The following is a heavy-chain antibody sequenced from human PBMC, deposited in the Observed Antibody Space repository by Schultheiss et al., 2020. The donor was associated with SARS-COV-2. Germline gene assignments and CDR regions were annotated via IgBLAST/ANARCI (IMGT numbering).Heavy chain of an antibody. CDR2: ISGTGAST. CDR1: GLTFSSHA. V-gene: IGHV3-23*01. D-gene: IGHD3-22*01. CDR3: AKPGGDSSGYYYDHWFDP. Sequence: GESLKISCAASGLTFSSHAMSWVRQAPGKGLEWVSAISGTGASTYYADSVKGRFTISRDNSKNTLYLQMNSLRAEDTAVYYCAKPGGDSSGYYYDHWFDPWGQGTLVTVSS. J-gene: IGHJ5*02.